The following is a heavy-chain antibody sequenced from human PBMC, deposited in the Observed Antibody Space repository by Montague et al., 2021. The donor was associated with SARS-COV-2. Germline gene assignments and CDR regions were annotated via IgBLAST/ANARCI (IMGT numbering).Heavy chain of an antibody. CDR1: GFSLSTSGMC. CDR2: IDWDDDK. D-gene: IGHD6-13*01. CDR3: ARIHIAAAGTGFDY. J-gene: IGHJ4*02. V-gene: IGHV2-70*11. Sequence: PALVKPTQTLTLTCTFSGFSLSTSGMCVSWIRQPPGKALEWLARIDWDDDKYYSTSLKTRLTISKDTSKNQVVLTMTNMDPVDTATYYCARIHIAAAGTGFDYWGQGTLVTVSS.